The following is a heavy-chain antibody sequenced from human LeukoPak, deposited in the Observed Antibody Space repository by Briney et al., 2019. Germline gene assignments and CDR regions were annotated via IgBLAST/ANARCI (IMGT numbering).Heavy chain of an antibody. CDR3: ARVMYYDFWSGYYGVYNWFDP. CDR1: GGSISSGGYY. CDR2: IYYSGST. Sequence: TSQTLSLTCTVSGGSISSGGYYWSWIRQHPGKGLEWIGYIYYSGSTYYNPSLKSRVTISVDTSKNQFSLKLSSVTAADTAVYYCARVMYYDFWSGYYGVYNWFDPWGQGTLVTVSS. D-gene: IGHD3-3*01. J-gene: IGHJ5*02. V-gene: IGHV4-31*03.